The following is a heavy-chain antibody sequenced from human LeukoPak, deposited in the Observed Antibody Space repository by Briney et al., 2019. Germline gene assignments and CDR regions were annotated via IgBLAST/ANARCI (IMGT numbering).Heavy chain of an antibody. D-gene: IGHD2-2*01. Sequence: GRSLRLSCAASGFTFSSYGMHWVRQAPGKGLEWVAFIRFDGSDKYYADSVKGRFTISRDNSKNTVYLQMNSLRAEDTAVYHCAKVWCSSTSCHGGAMMDVWGKGTTVTVSS. V-gene: IGHV3-30*02. CDR1: GFTFSSYG. CDR3: AKVWCSSTSCHGGAMMDV. CDR2: IRFDGSDK. J-gene: IGHJ6*04.